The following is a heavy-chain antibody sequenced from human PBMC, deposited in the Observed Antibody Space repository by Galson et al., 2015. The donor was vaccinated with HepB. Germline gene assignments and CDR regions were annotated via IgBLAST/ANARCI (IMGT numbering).Heavy chain of an antibody. J-gene: IGHJ3*01. CDR3: ARGSQIIVGATTGPWALDV. CDR1: GYSFTSYT. Sequence: SVKVSCKASGYSFTSYTINWVRRAPGQGLEWMGWITTYKGNTNYAQKFQGRLTMTTDASTNTAYMELRGLSSDDTAVYYCARGSQIIVGATTGPWALDVWGLGTMVTVSS. CDR2: ITTYKGNT. V-gene: IGHV1-18*01. D-gene: IGHD1-26*01.